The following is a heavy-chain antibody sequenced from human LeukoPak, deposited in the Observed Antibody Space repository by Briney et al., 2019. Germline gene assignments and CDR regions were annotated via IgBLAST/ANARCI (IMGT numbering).Heavy chain of an antibody. CDR1: GFTFSSYG. Sequence: GSPRLSCAASGFTFSSYGMHWVRQAPGKGLEWVAVISYDGSNKYYADSVKGRFTISRDNSKNTLYLQMNSLRAEDTAVYYCAKEADTAMAIPSYFDPWGQGTLVTVSS. CDR3: AKEADTAMAIPSYFDP. CDR2: ISYDGSNK. V-gene: IGHV3-30*18. J-gene: IGHJ5*02. D-gene: IGHD5-18*01.